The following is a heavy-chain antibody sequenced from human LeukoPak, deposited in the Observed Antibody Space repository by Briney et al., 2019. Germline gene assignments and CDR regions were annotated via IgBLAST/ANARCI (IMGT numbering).Heavy chain of an antibody. V-gene: IGHV3-9*01. CDR1: GFTFDDYA. J-gene: IGHJ4*02. Sequence: PGGSLRLSCAASGFTFDDYAMHWVRQAPGKGLEWASGISWNSGSIGYADSVKGRFTISRDNAKNSLYLQMNSLRAEDTALYYCAKDMRLRTTVTTIGFDYWGQGTLVTVSS. CDR2: ISWNSGSI. D-gene: IGHD4-17*01. CDR3: AKDMRLRTTVTTIGFDY.